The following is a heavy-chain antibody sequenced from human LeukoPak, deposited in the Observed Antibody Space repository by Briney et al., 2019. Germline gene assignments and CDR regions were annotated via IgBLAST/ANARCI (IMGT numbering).Heavy chain of an antibody. CDR2: INSDGSTT. V-gene: IGHV3-74*01. Sequence: GGSLRLSCAASGFTFSSYWMHWVRQVPGKGLVWVSRINSDGSTTTYADSVKGRFTVSRDNAKNTLYLQMNSLRAEDTALYYCARGLRGSPVDYWGQGSLVTVSS. J-gene: IGHJ4*02. D-gene: IGHD3-16*01. CDR3: ARGLRGSPVDY. CDR1: GFTFSSYW.